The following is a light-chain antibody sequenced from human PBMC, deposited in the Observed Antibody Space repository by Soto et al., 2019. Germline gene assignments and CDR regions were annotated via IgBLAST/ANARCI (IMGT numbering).Light chain of an antibody. CDR3: QQYNANWT. CDR2: KAS. J-gene: IGKJ1*01. CDR1: QSISSW. Sequence: DIQMTQSPSTLSASVGDRVTITCRASQSISSWLAWYQQKPGQAPKLLIYKASTLQSGAPSRFSGSGSGTEFTLAISSLQPDDSATYYCQQYNANWTFGQGTKV. V-gene: IGKV1-5*03.